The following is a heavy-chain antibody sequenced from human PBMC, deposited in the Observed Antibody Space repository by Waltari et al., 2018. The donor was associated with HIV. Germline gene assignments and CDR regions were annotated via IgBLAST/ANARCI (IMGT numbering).Heavy chain of an antibody. CDR1: GYTFTGYY. J-gene: IGHJ5*02. CDR3: ARSRLGDYGDLRYNWFDP. V-gene: IGHV1-2*02. D-gene: IGHD4-17*01. CDR2: INPNSGGT. Sequence: QVQLVQSGAEVKKPGASVKVSCKASGYTFTGYYMHWVRQAPGQGLEWMGWINPNSGGTNYAQKFQGRVTMTRDTSISTAYMELSRLRSDDTAVYYCARSRLGDYGDLRYNWFDPWGQGTLVTVSS.